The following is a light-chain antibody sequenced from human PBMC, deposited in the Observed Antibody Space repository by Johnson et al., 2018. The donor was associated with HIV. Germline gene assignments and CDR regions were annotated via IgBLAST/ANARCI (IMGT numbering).Light chain of an antibody. CDR3: GTWDSSLSAGV. J-gene: IGLJ1*01. CDR2: DNN. CDR1: SSNIANNY. Sequence: QSVLTQPPSFSAAPGQNITISCSGASSNIANNYISCYQHLPGTAPKLLIYDNNTRPSGIPDRFSGSKSGTSATLGIADLQPGDEADYYCGTWDSSLSAGVFGTGTKVTVL. V-gene: IGLV1-51*01.